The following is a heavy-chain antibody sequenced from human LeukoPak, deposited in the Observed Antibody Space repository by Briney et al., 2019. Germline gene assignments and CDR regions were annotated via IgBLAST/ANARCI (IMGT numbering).Heavy chain of an antibody. D-gene: IGHD5-12*01. Sequence: GGSLRLSRAASGFTVSSNYMSWVRQAPGKGLEWVSVIYSGGSTYYADSVKGRFTISRDNSKNTLYLQMNSLRAEDTAVYYCARAYSGYDPRPFDYWGQGTLVTVSS. J-gene: IGHJ4*02. CDR1: GFTVSSNY. V-gene: IGHV3-53*01. CDR3: ARAYSGYDPRPFDY. CDR2: IYSGGST.